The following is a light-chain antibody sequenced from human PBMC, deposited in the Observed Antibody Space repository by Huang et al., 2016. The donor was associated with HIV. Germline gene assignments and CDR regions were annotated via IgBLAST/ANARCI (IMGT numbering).Light chain of an antibody. V-gene: IGKV3-11*01. CDR3: QQRTSWPLT. CDR2: DAS. J-gene: IGKJ4*01. CDR1: QNINTY. Sequence: EIVLKNSQVTLSIAPGQRATLSCRASQNINTYLAWYQQKPVQAPRLLIYDASNRATGIPARFSGGGSGTDFTLTISSLEPEDFVVYFCQQRTSWPLTFGGGT.